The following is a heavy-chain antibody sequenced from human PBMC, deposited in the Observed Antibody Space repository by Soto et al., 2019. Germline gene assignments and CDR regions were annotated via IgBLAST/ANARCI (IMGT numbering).Heavy chain of an antibody. Sequence: EVQLLESGGGLVQPGGSLRLSCAASGFTFSIYGLSWVRQAPGKGLEWVSAISGSGENTYYADSVKGRFTITRDNRKNTLYLQMNSLRAEDTPVYYCAKPLGSESYLPFDYWGQGTLVTVSS. CDR2: ISGSGENT. V-gene: IGHV3-23*01. D-gene: IGHD3-10*01. CDR1: GFTFSIYG. CDR3: AKPLGSESYLPFDY. J-gene: IGHJ4*02.